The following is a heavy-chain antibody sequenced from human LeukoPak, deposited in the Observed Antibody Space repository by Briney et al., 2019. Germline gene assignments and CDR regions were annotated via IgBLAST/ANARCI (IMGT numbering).Heavy chain of an antibody. CDR2: MNPNSGNT. CDR1: GYTFTSYD. J-gene: IGHJ4*02. CDR3: ARGAPGSYCSGGSCPYLDF. V-gene: IGHV1-8*01. Sequence: ASVKVSCKASGYTFTSYDINWVRQATGQGLEWMGWMNPNSGNTGYAQKFQGRVTMTSNTSISTAYMEVTSLKSEDTAVYYCARGAPGSYCSGGSCPYLDFWGQGTLATVSS. D-gene: IGHD2-15*01.